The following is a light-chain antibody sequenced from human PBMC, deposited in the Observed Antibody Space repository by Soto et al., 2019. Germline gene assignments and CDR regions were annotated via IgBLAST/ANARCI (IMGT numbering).Light chain of an antibody. Sequence: ETVLTQSPATLSLSPGERATLSCRASRSVGRSLAWFQQKPGQAPRLLIYGAVRRATGIPYRFSGSGSGTEFTLTISSLEPEDFVVYYCHQYHSPPLTFGQGSKVEIK. CDR1: RSVGRS. CDR2: GAV. CDR3: HQYHSPPLT. V-gene: IGKV3-20*01. J-gene: IGKJ1*01.